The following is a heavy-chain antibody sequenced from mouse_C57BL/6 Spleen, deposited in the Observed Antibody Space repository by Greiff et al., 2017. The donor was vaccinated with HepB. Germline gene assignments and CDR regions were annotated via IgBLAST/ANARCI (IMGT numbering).Heavy chain of an antibody. CDR1: GYTFTSYW. J-gene: IGHJ2*01. CDR2: IDPSDSYT. V-gene: IGHV1-50*01. D-gene: IGHD4-1*01. Sequence: QVQLQQPGAELVKPGASVKLSCKASGYTFTSYWMQWVKQRPGQGLEWIGEIDPSDSYTNYNQKFKGKATLTVDTSSSTAYMQLSSLTSEDSAVYYCARGENWTLFDYWGQGTTLTVSS. CDR3: ARGENWTLFDY.